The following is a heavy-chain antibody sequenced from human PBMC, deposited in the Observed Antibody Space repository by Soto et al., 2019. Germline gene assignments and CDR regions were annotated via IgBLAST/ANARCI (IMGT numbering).Heavy chain of an antibody. D-gene: IGHD2-2*02. J-gene: IGHJ4*02. CDR3: ARVQQYTAQYAY. Sequence: ASVKFSCKASGYTFTVDYMHWVRQAPGQWLEWMGWINPNIFVTNYAQKFQCMVTMTKDTSISTAYMYLSRMRSDDTSVYYCARVQQYTAQYAYWGKGTLVPVSS. CDR1: GYTFTVDY. CDR2: INPNIFVT. V-gene: IGHV1-2*02.